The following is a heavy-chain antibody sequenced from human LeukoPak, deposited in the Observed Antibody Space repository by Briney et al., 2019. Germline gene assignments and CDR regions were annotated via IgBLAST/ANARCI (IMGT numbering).Heavy chain of an antibody. D-gene: IGHD3-22*01. CDR1: GGSIRSGAYF. CDR2: IHYSGSA. CDR3: ARERDSNYYDSRGYSDAFDI. V-gene: IGHV4-31*03. Sequence: SETLSLTCTVSGGSIRSGAYFWSWIRQRPGKGLEWIGYIHYSGSAYYNPSLKSRITVSVDTTKNQFSLKLSSVTAADTAVYYCARERDSNYYDSRGYSDAFDIWGQGTMVTVS. J-gene: IGHJ3*02.